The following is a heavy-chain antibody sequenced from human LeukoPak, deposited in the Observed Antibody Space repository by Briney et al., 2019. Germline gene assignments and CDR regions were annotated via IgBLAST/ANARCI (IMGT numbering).Heavy chain of an antibody. D-gene: IGHD6-19*01. CDR3: AREGGIIVAGKFDS. CDR1: GLTFSTSG. J-gene: IGHJ4*02. CDR2: IQYDEGDK. V-gene: IGHV3-30*02. Sequence: GGSLRLSCAASGLTFSTSGMHWVRQAPGKGLEWVAFIQYDEGDKYYADSVRGRLTISRDNSKNTLYLQMNSLRAGDTAVYYCAREGGIIVAGKFDSWGQGTLVTVSS.